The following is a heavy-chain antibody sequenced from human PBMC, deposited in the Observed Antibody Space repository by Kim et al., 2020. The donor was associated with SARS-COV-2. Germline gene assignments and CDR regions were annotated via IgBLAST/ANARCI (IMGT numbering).Heavy chain of an antibody. V-gene: IGHV3-20*04. CDR3: ARGSGWFIEH. CDR2: INQDGGET. J-gene: IGHJ1*01. D-gene: IGHD6-19*01. Sequence: GGSLRLSCAASGFTSGIYGMNWVRQTPGKGLEWVADINQDGGETSYAESVKGRFTISRDSAKNSLYLQMNSLRAEDTAVYYCARGSGWFIEHRGQGPVVTVSS. CDR1: GFTSGIYG.